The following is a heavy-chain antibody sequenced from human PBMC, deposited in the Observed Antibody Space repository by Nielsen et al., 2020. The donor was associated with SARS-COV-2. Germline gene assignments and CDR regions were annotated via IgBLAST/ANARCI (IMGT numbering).Heavy chain of an antibody. CDR1: GFTFGSYG. D-gene: IGHD5-12*01. V-gene: IGHV3-33*01. CDR2: IWYDGSNK. J-gene: IGHJ4*02. CDR3: AREQGGGYDD. Sequence: GESLKISCAASGFTFGSYGMHWVRQAPGKGLEWVAVIWYDGSNKYYADSVKGRFTISRDNSKNTLYLQMNSLRAEDTAVYYCAREQGGGYDDWGQGTLVTVSS.